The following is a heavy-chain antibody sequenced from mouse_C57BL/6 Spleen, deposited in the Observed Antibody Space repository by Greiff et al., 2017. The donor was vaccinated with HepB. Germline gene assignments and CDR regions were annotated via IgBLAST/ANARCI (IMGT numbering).Heavy chain of an antibody. CDR3: AREGGWLLRFFAY. CDR2: INPGSGGT. V-gene: IGHV1-54*01. J-gene: IGHJ3*01. CDR1: GYAFTNYL. D-gene: IGHD2-3*01. Sequence: VQLQQSGAELVRPGTSVKVSCKASGYAFTNYLIEWVKQRPGQGLEWIGVINPGSGGTNYNEKFKGKATLTAEKSSSTAYMQLSSLTSEDSAVYFCAREGGWLLRFFAYWGQGTLVTVSA.